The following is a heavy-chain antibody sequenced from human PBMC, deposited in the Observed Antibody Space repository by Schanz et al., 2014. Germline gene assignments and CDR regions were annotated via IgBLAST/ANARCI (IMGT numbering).Heavy chain of an antibody. D-gene: IGHD3-10*01. V-gene: IGHV3-23*04. J-gene: IGHJ3*02. CDR3: AKGSFGELSAIDI. Sequence: EVQLVESGGDLVQPGGSLRLSCAASGFTFSSYAMSWVRQAPGKGLEWVSAISGSGGSTYYAGSVKGRFTISRDKSKNTLYLRINSLRAEDTAVYYCAKGSFGELSAIDIWGQGTMVTVSS. CDR2: ISGSGGST. CDR1: GFTFSSYA.